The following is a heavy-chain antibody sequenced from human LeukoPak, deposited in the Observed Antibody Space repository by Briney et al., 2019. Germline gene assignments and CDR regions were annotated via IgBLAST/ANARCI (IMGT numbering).Heavy chain of an antibody. CDR3: AREAGNLDAFDI. CDR2: ISYDGSNK. J-gene: IGHJ3*02. V-gene: IGHV3-33*05. CDR1: GFTFRSNG. D-gene: IGHD6-13*01. Sequence: GGSLRLSCSASGFTFRSNGMHWVRQAPGKGLEWVAVISYDGSNKYYADSVKGRFTISRDNAKNSLYLQMNSLRAEDTAVYYCAREAGNLDAFDIWGQGTMVTVSS.